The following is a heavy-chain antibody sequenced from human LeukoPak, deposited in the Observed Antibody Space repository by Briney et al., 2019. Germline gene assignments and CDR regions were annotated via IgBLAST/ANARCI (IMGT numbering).Heavy chain of an antibody. Sequence: ASVKVSCKASGYTFTGYYMHWVRQAPGQGLEWMGWINPNSGGTNYAQKFQGWVTMTRDTSISTAYMELSGLRSDDTAVYYCARDHRYKFARIVATIIFDYWGQGTLVTVSS. CDR3: ARDHRYKFARIVATIIFDY. D-gene: IGHD5-12*01. CDR2: INPNSGGT. J-gene: IGHJ4*02. V-gene: IGHV1-2*04. CDR1: GYTFTGYY.